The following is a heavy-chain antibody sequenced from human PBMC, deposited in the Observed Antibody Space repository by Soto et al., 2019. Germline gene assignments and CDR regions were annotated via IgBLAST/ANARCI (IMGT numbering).Heavy chain of an antibody. D-gene: IGHD5-12*01. CDR2: VHYTGST. V-gene: IGHV4-39*01. CDR1: DGSISRSAFY. J-gene: IGHJ6*02. Sequence: SETLSLTCTVSDGSISRSAFYWGWIRQPPGKGLEWIGSVHYTGSTYYNPSLKSRVTISVDSSKNHLSLKVSSVTAADTAVYYCASGYSGYVGPNGMDVWGQGTTVTVSS. CDR3: ASGYSGYVGPNGMDV.